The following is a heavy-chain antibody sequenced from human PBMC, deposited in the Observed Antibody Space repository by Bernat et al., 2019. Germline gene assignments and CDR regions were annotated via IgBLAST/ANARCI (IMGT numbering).Heavy chain of an antibody. CDR2: IYYSGST. D-gene: IGHD3-3*01. V-gene: IGHV4-39*01. J-gene: IGHJ1*01. Sequence: QLQLQESGPGLVKPSETLSLTCTVSGGSISSSSYYWGWIRQPPGKGLEWIGSIYYSGSTYYNPSLKSRVTISVDTSKNQFSLKLSSLTAADTAVYYCSRHVYDFWSGYYSRAGFFHHWGQGTLVTVSS. CDR1: GGSISSSSYY. CDR3: SRHVYDFWSGYYSRAGFFHH.